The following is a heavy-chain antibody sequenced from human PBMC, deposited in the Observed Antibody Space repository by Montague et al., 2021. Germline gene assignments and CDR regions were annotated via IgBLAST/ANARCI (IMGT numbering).Heavy chain of an antibody. D-gene: IGHD3-10*01. V-gene: IGHV6-1*01. J-gene: IGHJ4*02. CDR2: TYYRSTWYT. CDR3: AREGVGDLLFSFDS. Sequence: XAISGDSVSNNNAAWNWIRESPSRGLEWLGRTYYRSTWYTDYAVSVKGRIAINPDTSKNQFSLQLNSVTPEDTAVYYSAREGVGDLLFSFDSWGQGTLVTVSS. CDR1: GDSVSNNNAA.